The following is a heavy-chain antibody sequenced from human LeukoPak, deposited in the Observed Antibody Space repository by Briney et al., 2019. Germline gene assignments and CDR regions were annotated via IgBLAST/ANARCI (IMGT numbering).Heavy chain of an antibody. J-gene: IGHJ6*02. V-gene: IGHV3-33*08. CDR1: GFTFSSYG. Sequence: PGRSLRLSCAASGFTFSSYGMHWVRQAPGKGLEWVAVIWYDGSNKYYADSVKGRFTISRDNSRNTLYLQMNSLRAEDTAVYYCARETPPGYYGSGPSYYYYGMDVWGQGTTVTVSS. D-gene: IGHD3-10*01. CDR3: ARETPPGYYGSGPSYYYYGMDV. CDR2: IWYDGSNK.